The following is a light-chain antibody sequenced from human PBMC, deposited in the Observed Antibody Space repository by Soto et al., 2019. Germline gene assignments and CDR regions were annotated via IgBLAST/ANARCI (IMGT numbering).Light chain of an antibody. CDR1: QSVSTN. CDR2: YAS. CDR3: QQYNNWPST. V-gene: IGKV3-15*01. J-gene: IGKJ5*01. Sequence: EVLMTQSPATLSVSPGERATLSCRASQSVSTNLAWYQQKPGRAPRLLIYYASTRATGIPARFSGSGSGTKFTLTISSLRSEDFVVYYCQQYNNWPSTFGQGTRLEIK.